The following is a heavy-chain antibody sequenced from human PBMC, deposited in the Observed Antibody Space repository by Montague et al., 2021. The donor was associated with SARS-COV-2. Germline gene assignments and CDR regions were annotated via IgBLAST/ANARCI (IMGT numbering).Heavy chain of an antibody. Sequence: PALVKPTQTLTLTCTFSGFSLSTSGMCVSWIRQPPGKALEWLALIGWDDDKYYSTSLKTRLTISKDTSKNQVVLTMTNMDPVDTVTYYCARIRRVDDYVWGSYRYAPFDYWGQGTLVTVSS. J-gene: IGHJ4*02. CDR2: IGWDDDK. CDR1: GFSLSTSGMC. D-gene: IGHD3-16*02. CDR3: ARIRRVDDYVWGSYRYAPFDY. V-gene: IGHV2-70*01.